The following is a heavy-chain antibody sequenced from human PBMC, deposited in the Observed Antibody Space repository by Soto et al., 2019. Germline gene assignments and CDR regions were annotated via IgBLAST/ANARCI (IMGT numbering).Heavy chain of an antibody. CDR3: ARGKGLLWFGEFDY. Sequence: EVQLVESGGGLIQPGGSLRLSCAASGFTVSSNYMSWFRRAPGKGLEWVSVIYSGGSTYYADSVKGRFTIPRDNSKTTLDLQMNSLRAEDTAVYYCARGKGLLWFGEFDYWGQGTLVTVSS. V-gene: IGHV3-53*01. D-gene: IGHD3-10*01. CDR2: IYSGGST. CDR1: GFTVSSNY. J-gene: IGHJ4*02.